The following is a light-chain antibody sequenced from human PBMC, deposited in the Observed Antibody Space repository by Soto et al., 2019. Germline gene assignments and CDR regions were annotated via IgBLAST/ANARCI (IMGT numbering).Light chain of an antibody. V-gene: IGLV2-14*03. CDR3: NSYTSNNTYV. Sequence: QSVLTQPASVSGSPGQAITISCSGTSSDVGAFNYVSWYQQHPGKAPKLMIYDVSNRPSGVSNRFSGSKSGNTASLTISGLQAEDEADYYCNSYTSNNTYVFGTGTKSPS. J-gene: IGLJ1*01. CDR2: DVS. CDR1: SSDVGAFNY.